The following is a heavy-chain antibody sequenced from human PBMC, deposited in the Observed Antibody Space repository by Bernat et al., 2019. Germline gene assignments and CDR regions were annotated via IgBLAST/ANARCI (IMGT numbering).Heavy chain of an antibody. V-gene: IGHV3-33*01. CDR3: ARDLARYCSGGSCYSEGLDAFDI. CDR1: GFTFSSYG. J-gene: IGHJ3*02. CDR2: IWYDGSNK. Sequence: QVQLVESGGGVVQPGRSLRLSCAASGFTFSSYGMHWVRQAPGKGLEWVAVIWYDGSNKYYADSVKGRFTISRDNSKNTLYLQMNSLGAEDTAVYYCARDLARYCSGGSCYSEGLDAFDIWGQGTMVTVSS. D-gene: IGHD2-15*01.